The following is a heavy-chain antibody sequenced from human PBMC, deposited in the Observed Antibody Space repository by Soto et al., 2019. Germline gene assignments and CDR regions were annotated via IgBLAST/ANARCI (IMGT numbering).Heavy chain of an antibody. Sequence: QVQLVQSGAEVKKPGSSVKVSCKSSGGAFRNYIINWVRQAPGQGLEWMGGIIPMFATPTFAQQFQGRLTIIATDSANTVNMELSSLRSEDTAIYYCARGHVPAAGPDAFDIWGLGTMVTVSS. D-gene: IGHD2-2*01. J-gene: IGHJ3*02. V-gene: IGHV1-69*01. CDR3: ARGHVPAAGPDAFDI. CDR1: GGAFRNYI. CDR2: IIPMFATP.